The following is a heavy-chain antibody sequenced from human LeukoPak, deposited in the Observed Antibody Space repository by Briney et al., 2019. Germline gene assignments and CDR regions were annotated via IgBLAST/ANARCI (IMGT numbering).Heavy chain of an antibody. CDR2: VYPGDSDT. Sequence: GESLKISCKVSGYRFTSYWIAWVRQTPGKGLEWMGVVYPGDSDTRYSPSFQGQVTISADKSISTAYLQWSSLKASDTAMYYCARLPDYDILTGYPVDYWGQGTLVTVSS. V-gene: IGHV5-51*01. D-gene: IGHD3-9*01. J-gene: IGHJ4*02. CDR1: GYRFTSYW. CDR3: ARLPDYDILTGYPVDY.